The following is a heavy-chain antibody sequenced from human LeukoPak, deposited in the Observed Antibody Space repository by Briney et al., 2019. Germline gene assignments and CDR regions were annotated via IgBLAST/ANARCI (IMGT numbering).Heavy chain of an antibody. CDR3: ARARTLAVVPAAMPYYFDF. J-gene: IGHJ4*02. D-gene: IGHD2-2*01. CDR1: GFTFSRSW. V-gene: IGHV3-7*01. CDR2: IKQDGSEK. Sequence: PGGSLRLSCAASGFTFSRSWMSWVRRAPGKGLEWVANIKQDGSEKYHVDSVKGRFTISRDNAKNSLFLQINSLRAEDTAVYYCARARTLAVVPAAMPYYFDFWGQGTLVSVSS.